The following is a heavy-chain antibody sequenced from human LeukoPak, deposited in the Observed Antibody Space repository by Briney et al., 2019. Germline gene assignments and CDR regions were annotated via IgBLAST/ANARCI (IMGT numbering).Heavy chain of an antibody. CDR1: GFNFGSFG. CDR3: AKDSTNGSFDY. J-gene: IGHJ4*02. CDR2: IQYGGSDT. Sequence: GGSLRLSCAAFGFNFGSFGMHWVRPAPGGGLEWVALIQYGGSDTCYADSVPGRFTISRGDSKNTLYLQMNSVRGEDTAVYYCAKDSTNGSFDYWGQGALVTVSS. D-gene: IGHD3-10*01. V-gene: IGHV3-30*02.